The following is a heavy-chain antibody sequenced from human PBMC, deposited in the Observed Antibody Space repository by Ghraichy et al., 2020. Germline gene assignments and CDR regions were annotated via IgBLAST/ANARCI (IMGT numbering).Heavy chain of an antibody. CDR2: IKQDGSEK. J-gene: IGHJ6*03. CDR1: GFTFSNYW. V-gene: IGHV3-7*01. CDR3: ARESNSAYDPKYYYYYMDV. D-gene: IGHD5-12*01. Sequence: GGSLRLSCAASGFTFSNYWMSWVRQAPGKGLEWVANIKQDGSEKYYVGSVKGRFTIFRDNAKNSVYLQMNSLRAEDTAVYYCARESNSAYDPKYYYYYMDVWGKGTTVTVSS.